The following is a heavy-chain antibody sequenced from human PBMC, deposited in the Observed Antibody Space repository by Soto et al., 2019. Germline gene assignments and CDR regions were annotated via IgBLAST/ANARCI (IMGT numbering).Heavy chain of an antibody. CDR3: ARDGGVIIAAATGGGYGMDV. Sequence: HVHMVESGGDLVKPGGSLRLSCAVSGFTFSDYYMSWIRQAPEKGLEWVAYISSRGNYTNYADSVRGRFTISRDNVKNFLFLQMNSLRDEDTAVYYCARDGGVIIAAATGGGYGMDVWGQGTTVIVSS. CDR1: GFTFSDYY. D-gene: IGHD2-2*01. J-gene: IGHJ6*02. V-gene: IGHV3-11*06. CDR2: ISSRGNYT.